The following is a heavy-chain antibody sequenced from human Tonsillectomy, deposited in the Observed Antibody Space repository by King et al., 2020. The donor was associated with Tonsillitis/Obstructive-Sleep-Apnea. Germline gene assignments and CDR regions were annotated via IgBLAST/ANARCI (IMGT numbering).Heavy chain of an antibody. CDR2: IYLLDSDT. J-gene: IGHJ3*02. CDR3: ARLSWLSEGYNNGIDAFDI. D-gene: IGHD3-9*01. V-gene: IGHV5-51*03. CDR1: GYRFANYW. Sequence: QLVQSGAEVKKPGESLKISCKGSGYRFANYWIGWVRQMPGKGLEWMGIIYLLDSDTKYSPSFQGQVTISADKSINTAYLQWSSLKASDTAMYYCARLSWLSEGYNNGIDAFDIWGRGTMVTVSS.